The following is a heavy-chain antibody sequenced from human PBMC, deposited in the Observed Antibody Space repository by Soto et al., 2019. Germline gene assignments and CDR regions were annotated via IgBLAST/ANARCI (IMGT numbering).Heavy chain of an antibody. Sequence: SETLSLTCTVSGSSISSGGYYWSWIRQHPGKGLEWIGYIYYSGSTYYNPSLKSRVTISVDTSKNQFSLKLSSVTAADTAVYYCARFRLYCSGGSCYDFDSWGQGTLVTVSS. D-gene: IGHD2-15*01. J-gene: IGHJ4*02. CDR1: GSSISSGGYY. CDR2: IYYSGST. CDR3: ARFRLYCSGGSCYDFDS. V-gene: IGHV4-31*03.